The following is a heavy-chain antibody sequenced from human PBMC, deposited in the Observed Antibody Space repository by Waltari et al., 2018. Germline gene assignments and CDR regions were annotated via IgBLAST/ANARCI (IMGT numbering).Heavy chain of an antibody. CDR1: GLTFCSYW. CDR2: INSDETGT. V-gene: IGHV3-74*03. J-gene: IGHJ6*02. CDR3: VRDDPGYGLDV. Sequence: DAHPVESGGGSVHLGGSLRLSCVASGLTFCSYWMHWVRRVPGKGLTWVSHINSDETGTTYADSVKGRFTVSRDNAKSTLFLQMTSLRAEDTAVYFCVRDDPGYGLDVWGQGTTVTVSS. D-gene: IGHD7-27*01.